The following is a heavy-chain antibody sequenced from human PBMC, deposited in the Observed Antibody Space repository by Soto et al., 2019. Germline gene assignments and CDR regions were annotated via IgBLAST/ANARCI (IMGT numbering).Heavy chain of an antibody. Sequence: GASVKVSCKASGYTFTGYYMHWVRQAPGQGLEWMGWINPNSGGTNYAQKFQGRVTMTRDTSISTAYMELSRLRSDDTAVYYCARDRDILTGYYKQVYFDYWGQGTLVTVSS. V-gene: IGHV1-2*02. CDR3: ARDRDILTGYYKQVYFDY. J-gene: IGHJ4*02. D-gene: IGHD3-9*01. CDR2: INPNSGGT. CDR1: GYTFTGYY.